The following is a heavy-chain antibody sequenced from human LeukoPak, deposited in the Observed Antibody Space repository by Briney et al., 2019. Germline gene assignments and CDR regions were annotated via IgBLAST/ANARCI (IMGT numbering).Heavy chain of an antibody. CDR2: ISWNSGSI. V-gene: IGHV3-9*01. Sequence: GRSLRLSCAASGFTFDDYAMHWVRQAPGKGLEWVSGISWNSGSIGYADPVKGRFTISRDNAKNSLYLQMNSLRAEDTAVYYCARDYYDSSTSGYYFDYWGQGTLVTVSS. CDR3: ARDYYDSSTSGYYFDY. J-gene: IGHJ4*02. D-gene: IGHD3-22*01. CDR1: GFTFDDYA.